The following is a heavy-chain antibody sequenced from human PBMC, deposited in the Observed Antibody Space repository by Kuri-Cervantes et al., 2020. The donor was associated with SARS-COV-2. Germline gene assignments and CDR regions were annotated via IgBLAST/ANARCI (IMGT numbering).Heavy chain of an antibody. Sequence: SETLSLTCTVSGDTISSDGHFWTWIRQPPGKGLEWIGYIYSSGTSHYNPSLKSRVTISVDTSKNKFYLNLSSVTAADTAVYYCARDTRLGCSGTSCYSFFDYWGQGTLVTVSS. D-gene: IGHD2-2*01. J-gene: IGHJ4*02. CDR3: ARDTRLGCSGTSCYSFFDY. V-gene: IGHV4-31*03. CDR1: GDTISSDGHF. CDR2: IYSSGTS.